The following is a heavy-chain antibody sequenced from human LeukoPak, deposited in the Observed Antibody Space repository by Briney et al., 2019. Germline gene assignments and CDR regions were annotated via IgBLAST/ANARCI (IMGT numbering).Heavy chain of an antibody. V-gene: IGHV3-23*01. J-gene: IGHJ4*02. D-gene: IGHD1-26*01. CDR1: GFTFNTYS. Sequence: PGGSLRLSCEASGFTFNTYSMNWARQAPGKGLEWVSSIDSSGGYMFYADSVKGRFTISRDNSKNTLYLQMNSLRAEDTAIYYCAKDHMFRQRLSGSKGLDSWGQGTLVTVSS. CDR2: IDSSGGYM. CDR3: AKDHMFRQRLSGSKGLDS.